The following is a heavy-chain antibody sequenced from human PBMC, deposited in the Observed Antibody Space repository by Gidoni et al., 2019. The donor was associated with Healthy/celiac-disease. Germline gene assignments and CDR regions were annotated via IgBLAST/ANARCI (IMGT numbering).Heavy chain of an antibody. CDR1: GGSISSSSYY. CDR3: ARLEYYDFWSGYYTGWFDP. V-gene: IGHV4-39*01. Sequence: QLQLQESGPGLVKPSATLSLTCTVSGGSISSSSYYWGWIRQPPGKGLEWIGSIYYSGSTYYNPSLKSRVTISVDTSKNQFSLKLSSVTAADTAVYYCARLEYYDFWSGYYTGWFDPWGQGTLVTVSS. CDR2: IYYSGST. D-gene: IGHD3-3*01. J-gene: IGHJ5*02.